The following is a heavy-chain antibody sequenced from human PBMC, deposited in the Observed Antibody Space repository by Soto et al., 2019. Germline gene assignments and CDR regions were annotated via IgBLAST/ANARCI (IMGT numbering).Heavy chain of an antibody. CDR2: INPSGGST. CDR1: GYTFTSYY. Sequence: DSVKVSCKASGYTFTSYYMHWVRQAPGQGLEWMGIINPSGGSTSYAQKFQGRVTMTRDTSTSTVYMELSSLRSEDTAVYYCARGGATYGDYFLTVNYYYGMDVWGQGTTVTVSS. V-gene: IGHV1-46*01. J-gene: IGHJ6*02. CDR3: ARGGATYGDYFLTVNYYYGMDV. D-gene: IGHD4-17*01.